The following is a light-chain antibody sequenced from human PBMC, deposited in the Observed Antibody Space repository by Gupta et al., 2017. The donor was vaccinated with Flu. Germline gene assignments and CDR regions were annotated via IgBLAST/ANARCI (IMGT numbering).Light chain of an antibody. V-gene: IGKV3-15*01. CDR3: QQYNNWPPTT. J-gene: IGKJ4*01. CDR1: QSVASN. CDR2: AAS. Sequence: EIVMSQSPVTLSVSPGERATLSCRASQSVASNLAWYQQKPGQPPRLLIFAASTRASGIPARFSGSRSGTEFTLTISGRQSEDFAVYYCQQYNNWPPTTFGGGTXVEIK.